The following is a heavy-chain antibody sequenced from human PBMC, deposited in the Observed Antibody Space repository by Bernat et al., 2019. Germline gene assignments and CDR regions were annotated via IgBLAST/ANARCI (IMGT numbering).Heavy chain of an antibody. CDR3: AKDYKSKYCTSTSCYEDDY. CDR1: GFTFSSYA. CDR2: ISNSGGSK. D-gene: IGHD2-2*01. V-gene: IGHV3-23*01. Sequence: EVQLLESGGGLVQPGGSLRLSCAASGFTFSSYAMSWVRQAPGKGLEWISGISNSGGSKYYADSVKGRFTISRDNSKNTLYLQMNSLRAEDTAVYYCAKDYKSKYCTSTSCYEDDYWGQGTMVRVS. J-gene: IGHJ4*02.